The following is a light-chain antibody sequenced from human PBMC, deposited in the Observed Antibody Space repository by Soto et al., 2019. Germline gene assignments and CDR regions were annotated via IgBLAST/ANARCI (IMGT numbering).Light chain of an antibody. V-gene: IGKV3-15*01. CDR3: HQYNNCPPIT. Sequence: IVMTQSPATLSVSPGERATISCRASQRVSGNLSWYQQNHGQAPRRLISGASTRATGIPARCSGSGSGTEFTLTTSSMQADDVVVYYCHQYNNCPPITFGQGTKLEIK. CDR1: QRVSGN. CDR2: GAS. J-gene: IGKJ2*01.